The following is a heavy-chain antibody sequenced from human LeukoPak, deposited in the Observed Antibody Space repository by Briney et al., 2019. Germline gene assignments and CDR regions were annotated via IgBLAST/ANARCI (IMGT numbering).Heavy chain of an antibody. J-gene: IGHJ4*02. Sequence: SETLSLTCAVSGYSISSGDYWGWIRLPPGKGLEWIGSIYHSGSTYYNPSLESRVTISVDTSKRQFSLTLSSVTAADTAVYYCARNRSEPLGNGGSFDSWGQGTLVTVSS. CDR1: GYSISSGDY. CDR3: ARNRSEPLGNGGSFDS. CDR2: IYHSGST. D-gene: IGHD3-16*01. V-gene: IGHV4-38-2*01.